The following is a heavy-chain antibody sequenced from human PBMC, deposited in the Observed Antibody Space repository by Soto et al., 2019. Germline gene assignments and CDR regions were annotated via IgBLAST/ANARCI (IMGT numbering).Heavy chain of an antibody. V-gene: IGHV4-59*01. D-gene: IGHD2-21*02. J-gene: IGHJ4*02. CDR2: IYYSGTT. Sequence: PSETLSLTCTVSGGSISSYYWSWIRQPPGKGLEWIGYIYYSGTTYYNPSLRGRVTISVDTSTKQFSLKLTSVTAADTDFYYCAGDRGESLEYWGQGIQVTVS. CDR1: GGSISSYY. CDR3: AGDRGESLEY.